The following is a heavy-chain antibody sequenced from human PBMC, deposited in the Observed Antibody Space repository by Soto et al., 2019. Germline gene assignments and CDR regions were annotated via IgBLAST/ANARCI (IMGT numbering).Heavy chain of an antibody. V-gene: IGHV1-2*02. CDR1: GYTFTGYY. J-gene: IGHJ4*02. CDR2: INPNSGGT. Sequence: QVQLVQSGAEVKKPGASVKVSCKASGYTFTGYYMHWVRQAPGQGLEWMGWINPNSGGTNYAQKFQGRVTMTRDTSISTAYMELRRLRSDDTAVYYCAHRRGGYSSNWDGGFVYWGQGTLVTVSS. D-gene: IGHD6-13*01. CDR3: AHRRGGYSSNWDGGFVY.